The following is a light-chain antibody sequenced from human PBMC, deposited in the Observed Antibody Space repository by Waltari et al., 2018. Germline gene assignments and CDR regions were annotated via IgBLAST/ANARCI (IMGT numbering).Light chain of an antibody. CDR2: AAS. J-gene: IGKJ1*01. V-gene: IGKV3-20*01. Sequence: DIVLTQSPGTLSLSPGERATLSCRASESVSKYLAWYQQRPGQAPRLLIYAASNRATGVPDRFSGSGSGTDFSLTISRLEPEDFAVYYCQMYVRLPVTFGQGTKXEIX. CDR1: ESVSKY. CDR3: QMYVRLPVT.